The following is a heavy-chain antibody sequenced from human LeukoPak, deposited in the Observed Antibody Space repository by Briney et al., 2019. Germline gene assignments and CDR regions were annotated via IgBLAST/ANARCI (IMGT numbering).Heavy chain of an antibody. Sequence: GGSLRLSCAASGFTFSSYEMNWVRQAPGKGLEWVSYISSGGNTIYYADSVKGRFTISRDNAKNSLYLQMNSLRAEDTAVYYCAREGTAMVSLDYWGQGTLVTVSS. CDR3: AREGTAMVSLDY. CDR2: ISSGGNTI. V-gene: IGHV3-48*03. CDR1: GFTFSSYE. D-gene: IGHD5-18*01. J-gene: IGHJ4*02.